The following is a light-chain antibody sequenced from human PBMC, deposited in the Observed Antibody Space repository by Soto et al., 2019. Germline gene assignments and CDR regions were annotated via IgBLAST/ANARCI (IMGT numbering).Light chain of an antibody. CDR2: AAP. J-gene: IGKJ5*01. Sequence: DSQVTQTPSSLSASVGDRVTITCRASQSISYYVDSYQQKPGKAPKPLSYAAPSLQSRLPSRFSGSGSVTDFTLTISSLQPEDFATYCCQPSYSTPPITFCQPTRQE. CDR3: QPSYSTPPIT. CDR1: QSISYY. V-gene: IGKV1-39*01.